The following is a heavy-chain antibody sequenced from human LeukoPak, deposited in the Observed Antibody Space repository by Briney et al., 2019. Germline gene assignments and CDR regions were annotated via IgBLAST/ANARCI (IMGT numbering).Heavy chain of an antibody. V-gene: IGHV3-53*01. Sequence: GGSLRLSCAASGFTVSSNYMSWVRQAPGKGLEWVSVIYSGGSTYYADSVKGRFTISRDSSKNTLYLQMNSLRAEDTAVYYCAGEGYYDSSGHFDYWGQGTLVTVSS. CDR1: GFTVSSNY. CDR3: AGEGYYDSSGHFDY. J-gene: IGHJ4*02. CDR2: IYSGGST. D-gene: IGHD3-22*01.